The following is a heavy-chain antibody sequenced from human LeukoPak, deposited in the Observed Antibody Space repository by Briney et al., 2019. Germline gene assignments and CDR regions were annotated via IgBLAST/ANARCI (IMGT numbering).Heavy chain of an antibody. D-gene: IGHD3-10*02. J-gene: IGHJ4*02. CDR1: GGTFSSYA. Sequence: GASVKVSCKASGGTFSSYAISWVRQAPGQGLEWMGGIIPIFGTANYAQKFQGRVTITADKSTSTAYMELSSLRSEDTAVYYCAILMLGGLRYFDYWGQGTLVTVSS. CDR2: IIPIFGTA. CDR3: AILMLGGLRYFDY. V-gene: IGHV1-69*06.